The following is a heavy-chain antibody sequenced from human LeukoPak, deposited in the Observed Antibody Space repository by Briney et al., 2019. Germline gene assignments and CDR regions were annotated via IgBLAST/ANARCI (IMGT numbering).Heavy chain of an antibody. CDR2: IRYDGSNK. V-gene: IGHV3-30*02. Sequence: GGSLRLSCAASGFTFSSYGMHWVRQAPGKGLEWVAFIRYDGSNKYYADSVKGRFTISRDNSKNTLYLQMNSLRAEDTALYHCARVGGDSSSWYYFDYWGQGTLVTVSS. CDR1: GFTFSSYG. CDR3: ARVGGDSSSWYYFDY. J-gene: IGHJ4*02. D-gene: IGHD6-13*01.